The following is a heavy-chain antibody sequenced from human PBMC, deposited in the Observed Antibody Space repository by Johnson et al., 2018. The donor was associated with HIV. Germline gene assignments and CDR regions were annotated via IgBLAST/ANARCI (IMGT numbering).Heavy chain of an antibody. J-gene: IGHJ3*02. CDR2: ISYDGSNK. CDR3: AREFVGYNGFDI. Sequence: QVQLVESGGGVVQPGGSLRLSCAASGFTFSSYGMHWVRQAPGKGLEWVAVISYDGSNKYYADSVKGRFTISRDNSKNTLYLQMNSLRAEDTAVYYGAREFVGYNGFDIWGQGTMVTVSS. CDR1: GFTFSSYG. V-gene: IGHV3-30*19. D-gene: IGHD5-24*01.